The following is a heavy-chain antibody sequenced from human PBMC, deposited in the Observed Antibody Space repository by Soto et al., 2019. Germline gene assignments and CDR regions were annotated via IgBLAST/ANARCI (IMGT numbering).Heavy chain of an antibody. CDR1: GDSVSSSSSA. V-gene: IGHV6-1*01. CDR2: TYYRSKWYT. Sequence: SQTLSLTCAVSGDSVSSSSSAWNWIRQSPSRGLEWLGRTYYRSKWYTDYAVSVESRISINPDTSKNQISLQLNSVTPEDTAVYYCARDGRQYNWNYYYWGQGTLVTVSS. J-gene: IGHJ4*02. CDR3: ARDGRQYNWNYYY. D-gene: IGHD1-7*01.